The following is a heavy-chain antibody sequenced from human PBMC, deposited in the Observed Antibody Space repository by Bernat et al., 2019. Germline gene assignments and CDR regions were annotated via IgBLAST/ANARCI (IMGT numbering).Heavy chain of an antibody. CDR3: ARGGAGIAAAGWFDP. J-gene: IGHJ5*02. D-gene: IGHD6-13*01. CDR1: GFTFSSYS. CDR2: ISSSSSYI. V-gene: IGHV3-21*05. Sequence: EVQLVESGGGLVKPGGSLRLSCAASGFTFSSYSMNWVRQAPGKGLEWVSYISSSSSYIYYADSVKGRFTISRDNAKNSLYLQMNSLRAEDTAVYYCARGGAGIAAAGWFDPWGQGTLVTVSS.